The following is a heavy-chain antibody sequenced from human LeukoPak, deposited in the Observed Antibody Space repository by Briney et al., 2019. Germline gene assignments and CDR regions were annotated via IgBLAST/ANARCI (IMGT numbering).Heavy chain of an antibody. CDR2: ISGSGFST. Sequence: GGSLRLSCAASGFTFSSSAMNWVRQAPGKGLEWVSAISGSGFSTYYADSVKGRFTISRDNSQNTLYLQLNSLRAEDTAVYYCAKDKAYSSAWTFRFDYWGQGTLVTVSS. CDR3: AKDKAYSSAWTFRFDY. D-gene: IGHD6-19*01. J-gene: IGHJ4*02. CDR1: GFTFSSSA. V-gene: IGHV3-23*01.